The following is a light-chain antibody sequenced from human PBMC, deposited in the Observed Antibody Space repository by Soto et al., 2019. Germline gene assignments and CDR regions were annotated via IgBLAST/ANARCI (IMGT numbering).Light chain of an antibody. V-gene: IGKV1-39*01. Sequence: DIPMTQSPSSLSASVGDRVTVTCRTSQNIYTYLNWYQQKPGKAPKLLIYAASSVQSGVPLRFSGTGSGTDFTLTISSLQPEDFETYYCEQTYSTPVTFGQGTRLEVK. CDR3: EQTYSTPVT. J-gene: IGKJ5*01. CDR1: QNIYTY. CDR2: AAS.